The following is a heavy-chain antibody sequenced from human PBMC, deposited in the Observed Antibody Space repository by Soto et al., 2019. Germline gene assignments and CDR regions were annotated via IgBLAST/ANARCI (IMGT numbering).Heavy chain of an antibody. D-gene: IGHD6-13*01. CDR2: IYYSGST. CDR3: ARDGGNSSWCDAFDI. Sequence: TRSLTCTVSGGSISSGGYYWSWIRQDPGKGLEWIGYIYYSGSTYYNPSLKSRVTISVDTSKNQFSLKLSSVTAADTAVYYCARDGGNSSWCDAFDIWGQGTMVTVSS. V-gene: IGHV4-31*03. CDR1: GGSISSGGYY. J-gene: IGHJ3*02.